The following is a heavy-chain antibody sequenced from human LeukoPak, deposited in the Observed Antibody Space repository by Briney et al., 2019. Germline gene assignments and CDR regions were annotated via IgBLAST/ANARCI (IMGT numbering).Heavy chain of an antibody. CDR3: AATQRWLQFDC. D-gene: IGHD5-24*01. CDR2: IYYSGST. Sequence: SETLSLTCTVSGGSISSYYWSWIRQPPGKGLEWIGYIYYSGSTNYNPSLKSRVTISVDTSKNQFSLKLSSVTAADTAVYYCAATQRWLQFDCWGQGALVTVSS. V-gene: IGHV4-59*01. CDR1: GGSISSYY. J-gene: IGHJ4*02.